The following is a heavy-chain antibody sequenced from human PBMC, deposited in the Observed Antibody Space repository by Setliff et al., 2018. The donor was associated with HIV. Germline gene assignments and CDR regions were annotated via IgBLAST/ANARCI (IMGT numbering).Heavy chain of an antibody. V-gene: IGHV3-21*01. D-gene: IGHD3-22*01. CDR3: ATGDFDDNSGYKH. CDR2: ISGSSTYI. CDR1: GFTFATYS. Sequence: GGSLRLSCADSGFTFATYSMNWVRQAPGKGLEWVSSISGSSTYIDYADSVKGRFTISRDNAKNSFYLQINSLRAEDPAVYYCATGDFDDNSGYKHWGQGTLVTVSS. J-gene: IGHJ4*02.